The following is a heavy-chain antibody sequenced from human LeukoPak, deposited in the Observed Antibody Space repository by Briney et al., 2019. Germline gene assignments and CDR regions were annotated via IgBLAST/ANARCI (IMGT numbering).Heavy chain of an antibody. Sequence: KHGESLKISCKGSGYSFTSYWIGWVRQMPGKGLEWMGIIYPGDSDTRYSPSFQGQVTISADKSISTAYLQWSSLKASDTAMYYCARNRKSMTTVTYDAFDIWGQGTMVTVSS. CDR2: IYPGDSDT. V-gene: IGHV5-51*01. D-gene: IGHD4-11*01. CDR3: ARNRKSMTTVTYDAFDI. CDR1: GYSFTSYW. J-gene: IGHJ3*02.